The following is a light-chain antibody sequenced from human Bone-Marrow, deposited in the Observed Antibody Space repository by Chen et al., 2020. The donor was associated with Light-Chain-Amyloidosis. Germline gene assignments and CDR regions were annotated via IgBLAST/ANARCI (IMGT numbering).Light chain of an antibody. CDR3: QVWDRSSDRPV. CDR2: DED. J-gene: IGLJ3*02. Sequence: SYVLTQPSSVSVAPGQTATIACGGNNIGSTSVHWYQQTPGQAPLLVGYDEDARPTGIPERLTGSNSGNTATLTIRRVEAGDEADYYCQVWDRSSDRPVFGGGTKLTVL. CDR1: NIGSTS. V-gene: IGLV3-21*02.